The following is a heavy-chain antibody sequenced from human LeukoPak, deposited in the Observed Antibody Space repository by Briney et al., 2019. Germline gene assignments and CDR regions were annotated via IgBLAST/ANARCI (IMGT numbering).Heavy chain of an antibody. D-gene: IGHD4-23*01. J-gene: IGHJ2*01. CDR3: TRVGDYGGNWAWYFDL. V-gene: IGHV3-74*01. Sequence: PGGSLRLSCAASGFTFSSYWMHWVRQAPGKGLVWVSRIKSDGSNTNYAGSVKGRFTISRDNAKNTLYLQMNSLRAEDTAVYYCTRVGDYGGNWAWYFDLWGRGTLVTVPS. CDR2: IKSDGSNT. CDR1: GFTFSSYW.